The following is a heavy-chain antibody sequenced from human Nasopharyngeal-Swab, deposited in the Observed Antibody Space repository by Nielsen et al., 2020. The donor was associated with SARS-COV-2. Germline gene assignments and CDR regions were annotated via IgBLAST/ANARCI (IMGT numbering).Heavy chain of an antibody. V-gene: IGHV3-23*03. D-gene: IGHD3-22*01. Sequence: GESLKISCAASGFTFSNFAMTWARQPPGKGPEWVAIIYSDGSGTFYADSVEGRFAISRDNSKNTVHLEMNSLRAEDTAVYYCAKHEINYYTLGVWGQGTTVTVSS. CDR3: AKHEINYYTLGV. CDR1: GFTFSNFA. J-gene: IGHJ6*02. CDR2: IYSDGSGT.